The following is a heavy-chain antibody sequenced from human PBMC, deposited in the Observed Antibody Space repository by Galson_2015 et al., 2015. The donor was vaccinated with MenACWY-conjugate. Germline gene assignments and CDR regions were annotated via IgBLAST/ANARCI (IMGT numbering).Heavy chain of an antibody. J-gene: IGHJ4*02. Sequence: SLRLSCAASGFTFSSYAMSWVRQAPGKGLEWVSTISASAATKYYADYVKGRFTISRDNSKNALSLQLSSLRAEDTALYYCAKGGPYSTSQFDYWGRGTLVTVSS. CDR1: GFTFSSYA. V-gene: IGHV3-23*01. D-gene: IGHD6-13*01. CDR3: AKGGPYSTSQFDY. CDR2: ISASAATK.